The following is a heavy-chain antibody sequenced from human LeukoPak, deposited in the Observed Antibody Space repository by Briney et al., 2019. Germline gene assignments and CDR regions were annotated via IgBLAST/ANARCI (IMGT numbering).Heavy chain of an antibody. CDR3: ITFSMIVVVITD. D-gene: IGHD3-22*01. CDR1: GFTFSNAW. V-gene: IGHV3-15*01. CDR2: IKSKTDGGTT. Sequence: GGSLRLSCVASGFTFSNAWMSWVRQAPGKGLEWVGRIKSKTDGGTTDYAAPVKGRFTISREDSKNTLYLQMNSLKTEDTAVYYCITFSMIVVVITDWGQGTLVTVSS. J-gene: IGHJ4*02.